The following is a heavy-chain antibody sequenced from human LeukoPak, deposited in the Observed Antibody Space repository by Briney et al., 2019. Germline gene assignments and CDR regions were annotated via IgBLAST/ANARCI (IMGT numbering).Heavy chain of an antibody. CDR3: AREDDYGDYNY. D-gene: IGHD4-17*01. CDR1: GFAFSTYG. CDR2: IWYDGSNK. Sequence: QPGRSLRLSCAASGFAFSTYGMHWVRQAPGKGLEWVAVIWYDGSNKYYADSVKGRFTISRDNSKNTLYLQMNSLRAEDTAVYYCAREDDYGDYNYWGQGTLVIVSS. V-gene: IGHV3-33*01. J-gene: IGHJ4*02.